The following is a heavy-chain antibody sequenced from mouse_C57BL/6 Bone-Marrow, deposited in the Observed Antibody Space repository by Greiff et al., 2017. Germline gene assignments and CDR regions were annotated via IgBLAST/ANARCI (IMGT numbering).Heavy chain of an antibody. J-gene: IGHJ2*01. Sequence: QVQLQQPGAELVMPGASVKLSCKASGYTFTSYWMHWVKQRPGQGLEWIGEIDPSDSYTNYNQKFKGQSTLTVAKSSSTAYMQLSSLTSEDSSVYYCARDGYGSSYAVFDYWGQGTTLTVAS. CDR1: GYTFTSYW. CDR2: IDPSDSYT. CDR3: ARDGYGSSYAVFDY. D-gene: IGHD1-1*01. V-gene: IGHV1-69*01.